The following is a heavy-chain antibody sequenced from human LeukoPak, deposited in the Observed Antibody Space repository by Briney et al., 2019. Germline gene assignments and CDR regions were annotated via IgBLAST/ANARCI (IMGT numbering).Heavy chain of an antibody. D-gene: IGHD3-10*01. CDR1: GGSFSGYY. CDR3: AGSEKWGVITYYFDY. Sequence: SETLSLTCAVYGGSFSGYYWSWIRQPPGKGLEWIGEINHSGSTNYNPSLKSRVTISVDTSKNQFSLKLSSVTAADTAVYYCAGSEKWGVITYYFDYWGQGTLVTVSS. CDR2: INHSGST. V-gene: IGHV4-34*01. J-gene: IGHJ4*02.